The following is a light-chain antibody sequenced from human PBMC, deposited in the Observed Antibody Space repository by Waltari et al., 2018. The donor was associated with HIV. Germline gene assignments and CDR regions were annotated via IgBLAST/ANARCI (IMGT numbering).Light chain of an antibody. CDR1: SSDVVGFNY. V-gene: IGLV2-11*01. CDR3: CSYAGSYTGV. CDR2: DVS. Sequence: QSALTQPRSVSGSPGQSVTISCTGTSSDVVGFNYSSWYQQPPGKAPKPMIYDVSKRPSGVPDRFSGSKSGNTASLTISGLQAEDEADYYCCSYAGSYTGVFGGGTKLTVL. J-gene: IGLJ2*01.